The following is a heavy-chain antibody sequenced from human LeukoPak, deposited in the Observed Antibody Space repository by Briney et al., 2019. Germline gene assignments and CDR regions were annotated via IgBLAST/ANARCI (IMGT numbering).Heavy chain of an antibody. D-gene: IGHD6-19*01. J-gene: IGHJ6*03. CDR2: IKQDGSEK. CDR3: ARDPVEKGRIAVAGNYMDV. Sequence: GGSLRLSCAASGFTFSSYWMSWVRQAPGKGLEWVANIKQDGSEKYYVDSVKGRFTISRDNAKNSLYLQMNSLRAEDTAVYYCARDPVEKGRIAVAGNYMDVWGKGTTVTVSS. CDR1: GFTFSSYW. V-gene: IGHV3-7*01.